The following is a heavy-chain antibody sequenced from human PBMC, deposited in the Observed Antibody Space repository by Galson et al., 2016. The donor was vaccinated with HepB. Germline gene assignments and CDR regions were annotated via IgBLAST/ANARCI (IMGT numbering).Heavy chain of an antibody. CDR3: ARDRTTGDSSDWYDALDY. V-gene: IGHV3-7*01. J-gene: IGHJ4*02. CDR1: GFTFGSNW. CDR2: IKQSGSEK. D-gene: IGHD6-19*01. Sequence: SLRLSCAGSGFTFGSNWMTWVRQAPGKGLEWVANIKQSGSEKYYVDSVKGRFTISRDNAKNSLFLQMNSLRVEDTAVYYCARDRTTGDSSDWYDALDYWGQGTPVTISS.